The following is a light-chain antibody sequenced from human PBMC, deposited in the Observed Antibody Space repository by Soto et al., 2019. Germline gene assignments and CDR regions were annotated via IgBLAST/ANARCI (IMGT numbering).Light chain of an antibody. V-gene: IGLV3-25*03. J-gene: IGLJ3*02. Sequence: SYELTQPPSVSVSPGQTASITCSGDALPKQYAYWYQQKPGQAPVLVIYKDSERPSGIPERFSGSSSGTTVTLTISGVQAEDEADYYCQSADSSGTYGVFGGGTKVTVL. CDR3: QSADSSGTYGV. CDR2: KDS. CDR1: ALPKQY.